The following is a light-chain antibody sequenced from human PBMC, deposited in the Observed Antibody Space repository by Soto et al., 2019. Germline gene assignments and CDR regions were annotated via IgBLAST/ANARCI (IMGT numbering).Light chain of an antibody. V-gene: IGLV2-14*01. CDR2: GVS. J-gene: IGLJ3*02. CDR3: SSYTSTYIGV. CDR1: SSDIGSHNF. Sequence: QSALTQPASVSGSPGQSITISCTGTSSDIGSHNFVSWHQQHTGKAPKFIIYGVSNRPSGVSNRCSGSKSGNTASLTISGSQADDDADYYCSSYTSTYIGVFGGGTKVTVL.